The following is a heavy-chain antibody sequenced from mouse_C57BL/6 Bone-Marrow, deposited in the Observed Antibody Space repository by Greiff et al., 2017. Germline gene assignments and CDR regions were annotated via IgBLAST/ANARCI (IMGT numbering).Heavy chain of an antibody. Sequence: VQLQQPRAELVKSGASVKVSCKASGYTFTSYWMHWAQQRPGQGLEGIGRIHPSDSDPNYNQKFKGKATLTVDKSSSAAYMQLSSLTSKDSAVYYCEIPPDLDYWDQGTTLAVCS. V-gene: IGHV1-74*01. CDR3: EIPPDLDY. CDR2: IHPSDSDP. J-gene: IGHJ2*01. CDR1: GYTFTSYW.